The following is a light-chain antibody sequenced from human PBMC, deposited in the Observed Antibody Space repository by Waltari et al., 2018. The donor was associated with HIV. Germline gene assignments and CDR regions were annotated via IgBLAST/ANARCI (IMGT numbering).Light chain of an antibody. V-gene: IGKV1-5*03. J-gene: IGKJ2*01. Sequence: DIQMTQSPSTLSASIGDRLPITSRASHNVGTWLAWYQQKPGKAPSLLISKTSTLESGVPTNFSGSGSGTYFTLTISALRPDDFASYFCQQYSSFPITFGQGTKL. CDR3: QQYSSFPIT. CDR2: KTS. CDR1: HNVGTW.